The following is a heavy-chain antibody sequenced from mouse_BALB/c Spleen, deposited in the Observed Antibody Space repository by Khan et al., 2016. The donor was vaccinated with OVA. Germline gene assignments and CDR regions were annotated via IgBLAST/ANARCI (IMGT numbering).Heavy chain of an antibody. J-gene: IGHJ3*01. Sequence: QVQLQQPGAELARPGASVKMSCKASGYTFTTYTIHWVKQRPGQGLEWIGYIIPSNDYTNYNQKLKDRATMTADKSSSTAYMQLSSLTSEDSAVYYWASEGAYFRSDGWFAYWGQGTLVTVSA. V-gene: IGHV1-4*01. CDR3: ASEGAYFRSDGWFAY. D-gene: IGHD2-14*01. CDR2: IIPSNDYT. CDR1: GYTFTTYT.